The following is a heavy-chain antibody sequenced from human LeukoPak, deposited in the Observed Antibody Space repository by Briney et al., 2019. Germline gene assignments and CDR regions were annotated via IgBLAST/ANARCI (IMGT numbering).Heavy chain of an antibody. Sequence: GGSLRLSCTVSGFTISSNCMSWVRQAPGKGLEWVSFIYSDNTHYSYSVKGRVTISRDNSKNTLYMQMNSLRAEDTAVYYCARRAGAYSHPYDYWGQGTLVTVSS. V-gene: IGHV3-53*01. D-gene: IGHD4/OR15-4a*01. CDR3: ARRAGAYSHPYDY. J-gene: IGHJ4*02. CDR1: GFTISSNC. CDR2: IYSDNT.